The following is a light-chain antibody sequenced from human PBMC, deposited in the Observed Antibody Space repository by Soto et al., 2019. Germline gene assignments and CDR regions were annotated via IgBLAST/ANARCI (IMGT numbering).Light chain of an antibody. V-gene: IGKV3-15*01. CDR2: GAS. Sequence: EIVMTQSPATLSVSPGERATLSCRASQSVSSNLAWYQQKPGQAPRLLIYGASTRATGIPARFSGSRSGTEFTLTISSLQSEDFAVYYCQQYNNWPYTLGQGTKREIK. J-gene: IGKJ2*01. CDR3: QQYNNWPYT. CDR1: QSVSSN.